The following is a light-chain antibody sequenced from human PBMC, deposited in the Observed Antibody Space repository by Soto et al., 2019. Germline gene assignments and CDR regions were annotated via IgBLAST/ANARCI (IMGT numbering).Light chain of an antibody. CDR1: SSDVGGYTY. V-gene: IGLV2-14*01. CDR3: SSYTSSSTLYV. J-gene: IGLJ1*01. Sequence: QSTLTQPASVSGSPRQSITISCTGASSDVGGYTYVSFYQHHPGKAXKLMIYXXXXRPSGVSHRFSGSKSGNTASLTISGLQAEDEADYYCSSYTSSSTLYVFGTGTKVTVL. CDR2: XXX.